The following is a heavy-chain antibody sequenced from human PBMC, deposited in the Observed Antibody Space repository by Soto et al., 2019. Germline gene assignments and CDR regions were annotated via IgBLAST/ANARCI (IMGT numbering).Heavy chain of an antibody. CDR2: IKRDGSEK. CDR3: GRLMNGGATDY. CDR1: GFTFSSYW. Sequence: EVQLVESGGGLVQPGGSLRLSCAASGFTFSSYWMSWVRQAPGKGLEWVANIKRDGSEKYYVDSVKGRFTISRDSAKNSLYLQMNSLRAEDTAVYYCGRLMNGGATDYWGQGTLVTVSS. J-gene: IGHJ4*02. V-gene: IGHV3-7*03. D-gene: IGHD1-26*01.